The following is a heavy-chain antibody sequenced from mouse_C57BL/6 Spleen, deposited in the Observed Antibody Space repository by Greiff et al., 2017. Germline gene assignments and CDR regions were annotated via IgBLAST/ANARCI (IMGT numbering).Heavy chain of an antibody. CDR1: GYTFTSYW. D-gene: IGHD2-4*01. Sequence: VQLQQPGAELVMPGASVKLSCKASGYTFTSYWMHWVKQRPGQGLEWIGEIDPSDSYTNYNQKFKGKSTLTVDKSSSTAYMQLSSLTSEDSAVYYCARKGYDYDVDFDGWGTGTTVTVSS. CDR3: ARKGYDYDVDFDG. CDR2: IDPSDSYT. J-gene: IGHJ1*03. V-gene: IGHV1-69*01.